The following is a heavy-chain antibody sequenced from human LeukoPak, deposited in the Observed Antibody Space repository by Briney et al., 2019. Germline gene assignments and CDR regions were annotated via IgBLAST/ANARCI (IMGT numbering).Heavy chain of an antibody. CDR1: GYTFTGYY. CDR2: INPKSGGT. CDR3: APAGYSYDSGGSYYFDY. Sequence: VARAKVSCKASGYTFTGYYMHWVRQAPGQGLEWVGLINPKSGGTNSAHKFQVRVTKTRDTSISTAYMELSRLRSDDTAVYYCAPAGYSYDSGGSYYFDYWGPGTLVT. D-gene: IGHD3-22*01. V-gene: IGHV1-2*07. J-gene: IGHJ4*02.